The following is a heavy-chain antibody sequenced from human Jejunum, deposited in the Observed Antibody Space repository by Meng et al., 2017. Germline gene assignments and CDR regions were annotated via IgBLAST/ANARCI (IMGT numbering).Heavy chain of an antibody. CDR1: GLTFSKYA. CDR2: ITGSGGDT. D-gene: IGHD4-17*01. V-gene: IGHV3-23*01. J-gene: IGHJ3*01. CDR3: AKDPNGDYLGAFDF. Sequence: GESLKISCAGSGLTFSKYAMIWIRQAPGKGLEWVSSITGSGGDTHYAESVKGRFSISRDNSKNKLYLQMNSLRDEDTAVYYCAKDPNGDYLGAFDFWGHGAMVTVSS.